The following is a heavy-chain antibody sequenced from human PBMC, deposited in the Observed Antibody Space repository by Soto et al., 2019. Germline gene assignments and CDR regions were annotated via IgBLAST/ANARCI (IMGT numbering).Heavy chain of an antibody. CDR3: AKGSFGFDY. D-gene: IGHD3-10*01. J-gene: IGHJ4*02. CDR2: IRKSGDST. Sequence: EVQLLESGGGLVQPGGSLRLSCAASGVTFTSYAMTWVRQVPGEGLQWVSSIRKSGDSTYYADSVKCRFTTSRDNSKNTLYLQMNSMRAEDTAIYCCAKGSFGFDYWGQGTLVTVSS. CDR1: GVTFTSYA. V-gene: IGHV3-23*01.